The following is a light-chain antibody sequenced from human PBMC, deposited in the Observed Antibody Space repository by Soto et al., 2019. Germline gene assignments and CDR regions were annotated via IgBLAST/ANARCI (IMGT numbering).Light chain of an antibody. Sequence: EIVLTQSPGTLSLSPRERATLSCRASQSVSSNYLAWYQNKPGQAPRLLIYGASSRAPGIPDRCSGSGSGTDFTLNISRLEHEDFAVYYCQQYAASPRTFGQGTQVEVK. CDR3: QQYAASPRT. J-gene: IGKJ1*01. V-gene: IGKV3-20*01. CDR1: QSVSSNY. CDR2: GAS.